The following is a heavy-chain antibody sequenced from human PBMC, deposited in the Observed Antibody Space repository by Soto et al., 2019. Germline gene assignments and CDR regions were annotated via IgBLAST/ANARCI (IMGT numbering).Heavy chain of an antibody. Sequence: QLQLQESGPGLVKPSETLSLTCTVSGGSISSSSYYWGWIRQPPGKGLEWIGSIFYSGSTYYSPPIKRRVTISVDTSKNKFSLKLSSVTAADTAVYYCARRGPAAIIGYWGQRTLITVSS. D-gene: IGHD2-2*01. V-gene: IGHV4-39*01. J-gene: IGHJ4*02. CDR3: ARRGPAAIIGY. CDR1: GGSISSSSYY. CDR2: IFYSGST.